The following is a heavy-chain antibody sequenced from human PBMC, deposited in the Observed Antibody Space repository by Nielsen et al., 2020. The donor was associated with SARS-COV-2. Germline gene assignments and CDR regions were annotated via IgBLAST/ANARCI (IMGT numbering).Heavy chain of an antibody. CDR3: ARQDTITKWGRFDP. Sequence: GESLKISCKGSGYSFTSYWISWVRQMPGKGLEWMGRIDPSDSYTNYSPSFQGHVTISADRSISTAYLQWNSLKTSDTAIYYCARQDTITKWGRFDPWGQGTLVTVSS. V-gene: IGHV5-10-1*01. CDR2: IDPSDSYT. CDR1: GYSFTSYW. D-gene: IGHD7-27*01. J-gene: IGHJ5*02.